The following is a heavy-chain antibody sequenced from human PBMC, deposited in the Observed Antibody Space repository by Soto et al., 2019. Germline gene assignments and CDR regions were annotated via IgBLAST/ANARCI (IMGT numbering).Heavy chain of an antibody. J-gene: IGHJ5*02. CDR3: AAVRYYYGSGSYPNWFEH. V-gene: IGHV1-24*01. CDR2: FDPEDGET. D-gene: IGHD3-10*01. CDR1: GYTLTELS. Sequence: ASVKVSCKVSGYTLTELSMHWVRQAPGKGLEWMGGFDPEDGETIYAQKFQGRVTMTEDTSTDTAYMELSSLRSEDTAVYYCAAVRYYYGSGSYPNWFEHWGQGTLVSVSS.